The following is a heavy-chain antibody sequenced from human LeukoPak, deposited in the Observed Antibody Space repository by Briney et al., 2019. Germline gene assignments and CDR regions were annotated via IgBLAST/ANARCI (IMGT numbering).Heavy chain of an antibody. D-gene: IGHD1-26*01. CDR2: IYYSGTT. CDR1: ADSIRSYY. V-gene: IGHV4-59*01. CDR3: AGSRGGAGYVDDYFDS. Sequence: PSETLSLTCNVSADSIRSYYWTWIRLPPGKGPEWIGHIYYSGTTIYNPSLKSRVTISIDTSNHQFSLKLTSVTTADTAMYYCAGSRGGAGYVDDYFDSWGQGTLVTVSS. J-gene: IGHJ4*02.